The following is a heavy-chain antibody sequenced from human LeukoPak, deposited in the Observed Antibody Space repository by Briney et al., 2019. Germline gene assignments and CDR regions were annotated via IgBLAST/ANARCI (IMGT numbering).Heavy chain of an antibody. Sequence: SETLSLTCTVSGGSVSSGSYYWSWIQQPPGKGLEWIGYIYYSGSTNYNPSLKSRVTISVDTSKNQFSLKLSSVTAADTAVYYCARDETYYYGSGSYYYYYYGMDVWGQGTTVTVSS. V-gene: IGHV4-61*01. CDR3: ARDETYYYGSGSYYYYYYGMDV. CDR1: GGSVSSGSYY. J-gene: IGHJ6*02. CDR2: IYYSGST. D-gene: IGHD3-10*01.